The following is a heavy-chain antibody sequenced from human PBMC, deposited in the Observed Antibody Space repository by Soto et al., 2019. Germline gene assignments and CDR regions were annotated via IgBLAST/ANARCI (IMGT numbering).Heavy chain of an antibody. CDR3: AKGPRPGGYCTNGVCPGGVDV. Sequence: GGSLRLSCAASGFTFSSYAMSWVRQAPGKGLEWVSAISGSGGSTYDADSVKGRFTISRDNSKNTLYLQMNSLRAEDTAVYYCAKGPRPGGYCTNGVCPGGVDVWGKGTTVTVSS. D-gene: IGHD2-8*01. J-gene: IGHJ6*04. CDR1: GFTFSSYA. CDR2: ISGSGGST. V-gene: IGHV3-23*01.